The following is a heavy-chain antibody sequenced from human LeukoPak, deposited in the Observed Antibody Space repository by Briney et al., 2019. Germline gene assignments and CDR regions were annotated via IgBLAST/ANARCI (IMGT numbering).Heavy chain of an antibody. Sequence: ASVKVSCKASGYTFTGYYVHWVRQAPGQGLEWMGRINPNSGDTNYAQKFQGRVTMTRDTSISAAYMELSRLRSDDTAVYYCARDYCGGDCFPDYWGQGTLVTVSS. V-gene: IGHV1-2*06. CDR3: ARDYCGGDCFPDY. CDR2: INPNSGDT. CDR1: GYTFTGYY. J-gene: IGHJ4*02. D-gene: IGHD2-21*02.